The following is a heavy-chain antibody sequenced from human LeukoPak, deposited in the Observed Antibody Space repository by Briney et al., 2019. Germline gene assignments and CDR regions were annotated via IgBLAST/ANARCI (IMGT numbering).Heavy chain of an antibody. Sequence: ASVKVSCKASGYTFTGYYVHWVRQAPGQGLEWMGRINPNSGDTNYAQKFQGRVTMTRDTSISAAYMELSRLRSDDTAVYYCARDYCGGDCFPDYWGQGTLVTVSS. V-gene: IGHV1-2*06. CDR3: ARDYCGGDCFPDY. CDR2: INPNSGDT. CDR1: GYTFTGYY. J-gene: IGHJ4*02. D-gene: IGHD2-21*02.